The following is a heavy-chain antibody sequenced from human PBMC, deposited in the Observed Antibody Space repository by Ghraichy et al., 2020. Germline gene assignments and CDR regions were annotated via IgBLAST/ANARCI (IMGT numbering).Heavy chain of an antibody. J-gene: IGHJ5*02. D-gene: IGHD5-24*01. V-gene: IGHV1-18*04. CDR3: ARGINYFDP. Sequence: ASVKVSCKASGYTFTNYGITWVRQAPGQGLEWMGWITTRNVNTQSAQRLQGRVTMTTDTSTNTVYMELRSLRFDDTAVYYCARGINYFDPWGQGTLVTVSS. CDR1: GYTFTNYG. CDR2: ITTRNVNT.